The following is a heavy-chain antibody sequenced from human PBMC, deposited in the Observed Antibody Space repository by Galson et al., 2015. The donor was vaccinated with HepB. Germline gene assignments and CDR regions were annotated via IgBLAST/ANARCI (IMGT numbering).Heavy chain of an antibody. V-gene: IGHV1-2*02. D-gene: IGHD6-19*01. Sequence: SVKVSCKASGYTSTGYYMHWVRQAPGQGLEWMGWINPNSGGTNYAQKFQGRVTMTRDTSISTVYMELSSLRSEDTAMYYCARDSGGARELYSSGWLGPYWGQGTLVTVSS. J-gene: IGHJ4*02. CDR1: GYTSTGYY. CDR3: ARDSGGARELYSSGWLGPY. CDR2: INPNSGGT.